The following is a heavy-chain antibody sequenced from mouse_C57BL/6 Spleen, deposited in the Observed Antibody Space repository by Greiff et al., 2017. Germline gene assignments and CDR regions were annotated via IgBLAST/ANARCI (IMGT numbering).Heavy chain of an antibody. CDR3: ARDDYDGAY. CDR2: IYPRSGNT. CDR1: GYTFTSYG. Sequence: QVQLQQSGAELARPGASVTLSCKASGYTFTSYGISWVKQRTGQGLEWIGEIYPRSGNTYYNEKFKGKATLTADKSSSTAYMELRSLTSEDSAVYFCARDDYDGAYWGQGTLVTVSA. J-gene: IGHJ3*01. D-gene: IGHD2-4*01. V-gene: IGHV1-81*01.